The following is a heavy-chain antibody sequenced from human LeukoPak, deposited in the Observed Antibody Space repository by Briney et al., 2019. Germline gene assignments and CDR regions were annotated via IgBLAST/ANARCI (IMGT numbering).Heavy chain of an antibody. V-gene: IGHV1-18*01. CDR2: ISAYNGNS. Sequence: VSVNVSFKASGYNFIIYGITWVRQAPGQGREWMGWISAYNGNSNYAENLQGRVTMTTDTSTNTAYLELRSLRSDDTAVYYCARDGKGRYDFRENDYWGQGTLVTVSS. CDR1: GYNFIIYG. D-gene: IGHD3-3*01. J-gene: IGHJ4*02. CDR3: ARDGKGRYDFRENDY.